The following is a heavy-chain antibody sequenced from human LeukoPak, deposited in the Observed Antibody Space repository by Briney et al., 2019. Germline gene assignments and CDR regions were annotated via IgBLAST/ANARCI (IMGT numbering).Heavy chain of an antibody. CDR3: TTEYNWNYWS. CDR2: ISGSGGDT. J-gene: IGHJ4*02. D-gene: IGHD1-20*01. Sequence: PGGSLRVSCAASGFTFNSYAMSWGRQAPGKGLERVSHISGSGGDTYYADSVKGRFTISGDNSKNTLYLQMNSLKTEDTGVYYCTTEYNWNYWSWGQGTLVTVSS. V-gene: IGHV3-23*01. CDR1: GFTFNSYA.